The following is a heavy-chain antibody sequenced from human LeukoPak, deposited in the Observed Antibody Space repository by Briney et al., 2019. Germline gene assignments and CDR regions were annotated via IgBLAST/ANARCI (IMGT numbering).Heavy chain of an antibody. J-gene: IGHJ4*02. CDR3: ARRGTSTIDY. CDR2: IWYDGSNK. CDR1: GFTFSSYG. D-gene: IGHD2-2*01. Sequence: GGSLRLSCAVSGFTFSSYGMYWVSQAPGKGLEWLAVIWYDGSNKYYVDSVKGRFTIYRDNSKNTLYLQMNSLRVEDTAVYYCARRGTSTIDYWGQGTLVTVSS. V-gene: IGHV3-33*07.